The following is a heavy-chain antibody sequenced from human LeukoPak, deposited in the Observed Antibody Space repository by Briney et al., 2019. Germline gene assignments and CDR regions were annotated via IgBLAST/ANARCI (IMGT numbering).Heavy chain of an antibody. CDR2: IYYSGST. D-gene: IGHD2-2*01. Sequence: SETLSLTCTVSGGSISSGDYYWSWIRQPPGKGLEWIGYIYYSGSTYCNPSLKSRVTISVDTSKNQFSLKLSSVTAADTAVYYCARAVVPAATELGDWFDPWGQGTLVTVSS. V-gene: IGHV4-30-4*01. CDR3: ARAVVPAATELGDWFDP. CDR1: GGSISSGDYY. J-gene: IGHJ5*02.